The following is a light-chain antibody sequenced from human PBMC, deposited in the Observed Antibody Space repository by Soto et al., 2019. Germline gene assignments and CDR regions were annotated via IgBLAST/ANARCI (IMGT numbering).Light chain of an antibody. J-gene: IGKJ4*01. CDR2: DAS. CDR3: QQYNSYPLT. V-gene: IGKV1-5*01. CDR1: QSFSSW. Sequence: DIQMTHSTSTLSASVSDRVTITSRASQSFSSWLAWYQQKPGKAPKLLIYDASSLESGVPSRFSGSGSGTEFTLTISSLQPDDFATYYCQQYNSYPLTFGGGTKVDI.